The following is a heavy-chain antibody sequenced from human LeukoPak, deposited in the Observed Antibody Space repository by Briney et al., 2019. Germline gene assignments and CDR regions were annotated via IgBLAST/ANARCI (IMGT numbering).Heavy chain of an antibody. J-gene: IGHJ5*02. CDR2: INHSGST. Sequence: SETLSLTCAVYGGSFSGYYWSWIRQPPGKGLEWIGEINHSGSTTYNPSLKSRVTISVDTSKNQFSLKLCSVTAADTAVYYCARRGYDFWSGYYTRWFDPWGQGTLVTVSS. D-gene: IGHD3-3*01. V-gene: IGHV4-34*01. CDR1: GGSFSGYY. CDR3: ARRGYDFWSGYYTRWFDP.